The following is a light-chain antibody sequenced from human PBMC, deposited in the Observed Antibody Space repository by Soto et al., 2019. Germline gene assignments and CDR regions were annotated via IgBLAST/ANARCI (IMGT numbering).Light chain of an antibody. CDR2: AAS. CDR1: QSISRY. CDR3: QQSYSTPMYT. V-gene: IGKV1-39*01. J-gene: IGKJ2*01. Sequence: DIQMTQSPSSLSASAGDRVTITCRASQSISRYLNWYQQKPGKAPKLLIYAASSLQSGVPSRFSGSGSGTDFTLTISSLQPEDSATYHWQQSYSTPMYTFGQGTKLEIK.